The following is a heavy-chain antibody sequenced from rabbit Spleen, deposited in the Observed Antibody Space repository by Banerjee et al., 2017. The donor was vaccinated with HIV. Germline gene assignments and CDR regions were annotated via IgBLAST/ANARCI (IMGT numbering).Heavy chain of an antibody. V-gene: IGHV1S7*01. Sequence: QLKESGGGLVQPGGSLKLSCKASGFTLSSYYMNWVRQAPGKGLEWIGYIDPVFGITYYANWVNGRFTISSHNAQNTLYLQLNSLTAADTATYFCVRGASSSGYYSLWGPGTLVTVS. J-gene: IGHJ4*01. CDR2: IDPVFGIT. CDR3: VRGASSSGYYSL. CDR1: GFTLSSYY. D-gene: IGHD1-1*01.